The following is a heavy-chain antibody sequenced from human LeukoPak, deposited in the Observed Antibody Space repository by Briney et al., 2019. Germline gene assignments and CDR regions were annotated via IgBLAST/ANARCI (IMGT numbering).Heavy chain of an antibody. CDR1: GGSISSSSYY. CDR3: ARRPYSFNWFDP. D-gene: IGHD4-11*01. J-gene: IGHJ5*02. V-gene: IGHV4-39*01. CDR2: IYYSGST. Sequence: PSETQSLTCTVSGGSISSSSYYWGWIRQPPGKGLEWIGSIYYSGSTYYNPSLRSRVTISVDTPQNQFSLKLSSVTAADTAVYYCARRPYSFNWFDPWGQGTLVTVSS.